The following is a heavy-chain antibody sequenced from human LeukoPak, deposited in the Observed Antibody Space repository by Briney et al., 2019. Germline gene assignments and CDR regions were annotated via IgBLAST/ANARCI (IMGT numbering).Heavy chain of an antibody. V-gene: IGHV4-34*01. CDR1: GGSFSGYY. Sequence: SETLSLTCAVYGGSFSGYYWSWIRQPPGKGLEWIGEINHSGSTNYNPSLKSRVTISVDTSKNQFSLKLSSVTAADTAVYYCARHGPAAYDFWSGYQRYNWFDPWGQGTLVTVSS. J-gene: IGHJ5*02. D-gene: IGHD3-3*01. CDR2: INHSGST. CDR3: ARHGPAAYDFWSGYQRYNWFDP.